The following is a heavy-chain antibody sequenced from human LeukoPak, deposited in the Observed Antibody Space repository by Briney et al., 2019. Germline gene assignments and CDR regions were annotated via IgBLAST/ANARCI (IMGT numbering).Heavy chain of an antibody. J-gene: IGHJ4*02. Sequence: SQTLSLTCAISGDTVSSNSAAWNWITQSPSSGLEWLGRTYYRSKWYNDYAVSVKIRITINPDTSRNQFSLQLNSVTPGDTAVYYCAKDTYYYGSGSYYNGIDYWGQGTLVTASS. D-gene: IGHD3-10*01. CDR2: TYYRSKWYN. V-gene: IGHV6-1*01. CDR3: AKDTYYYGSGSYYNGIDY. CDR1: GDTVSSNSAA.